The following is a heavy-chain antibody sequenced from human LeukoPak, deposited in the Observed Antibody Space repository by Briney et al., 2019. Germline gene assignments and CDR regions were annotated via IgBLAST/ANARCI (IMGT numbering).Heavy chain of an antibody. V-gene: IGHV4-39*07. Sequence: PSETLSLTRTVSGGSISSSSYYWGWLRQPPGKGLEWIGSIYYSGSTYYNPSLKSRVTISVDTSKNQFSLKLSSVTAADTAVYYCAREPTYYDFWSEGYWGQGTLVTVSS. CDR2: IYYSGST. D-gene: IGHD3-3*01. CDR3: AREPTYYDFWSEGY. CDR1: GGSISSSSYY. J-gene: IGHJ4*02.